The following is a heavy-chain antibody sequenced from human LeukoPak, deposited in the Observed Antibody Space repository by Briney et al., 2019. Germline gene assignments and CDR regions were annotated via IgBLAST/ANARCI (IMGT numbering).Heavy chain of an antibody. J-gene: IGHJ4*02. CDR1: GGSISNYY. V-gene: IGHV4-4*07. D-gene: IGHD2-2*01. CDR2: IYASGST. Sequence: SETLSLTCTVSGGSISNYYWSWIRQPAGMGLEWIGRIYASGSTNYNPSLKSRVTMPVDTSNNRFSLNLSSVTAADTAVYYCARTSARRAQFDYWGQGTLVTVSS. CDR3: ARTSARRAQFDY.